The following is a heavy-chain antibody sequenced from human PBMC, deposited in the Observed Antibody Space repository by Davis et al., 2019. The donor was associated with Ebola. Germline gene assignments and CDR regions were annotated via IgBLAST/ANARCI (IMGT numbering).Heavy chain of an antibody. CDR3: ARGGYCSGGSCYFFDY. J-gene: IGHJ4*02. CDR1: GYTFTGYY. V-gene: IGHV1-2*04. CDR2: INPNSGGT. Sequence: AASVKVSCKASGYTFTGYYMHWVRQAPGQGLEWMGCINPNSGGTNYAEKFQDWVTVTRDTAISTAYMELSRLRSDDTAVYYCARGGYCSGGSCYFFDYWGQGTLVTVSS. D-gene: IGHD2-15*01.